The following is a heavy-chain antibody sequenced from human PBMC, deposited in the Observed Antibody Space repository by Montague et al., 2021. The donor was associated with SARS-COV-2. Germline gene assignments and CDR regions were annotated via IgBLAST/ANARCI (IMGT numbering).Heavy chain of an antibody. J-gene: IGHJ6*02. Sequence: SLRLSCSASGFTFSSYEMNWVRQAPGKGLEWVSYISSSGSTIYYXDSVKGRFTISRDNAKNSLYLQMNSLRAEDTAVYYCTSRKFSSSWYYYYGMDVWGQRTTVTVSS. V-gene: IGHV3-48*03. CDR1: GFTFSSYE. CDR3: TSRKFSSSWYYYYGMDV. CDR2: ISSSGSTI. D-gene: IGHD6-13*01.